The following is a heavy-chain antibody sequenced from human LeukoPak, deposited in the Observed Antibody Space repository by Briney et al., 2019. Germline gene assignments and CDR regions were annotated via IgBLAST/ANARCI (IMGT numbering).Heavy chain of an antibody. J-gene: IGHJ4*02. CDR3: AKDWTSHNGVYDCLDF. Sequence: PGGSLRLSCAASGFSFDVHAMTWVCQAPGKGPKCVATIGGPAETFYADSVRGRFTISRDNSRYTLYLQMNRLRAEDSALYYCAKDWTSHNGVYDCLDFWGQGSQVTVSS. D-gene: IGHD3-16*01. CDR1: GFSFDVHA. V-gene: IGHV3-23*01. CDR2: IGGPAET.